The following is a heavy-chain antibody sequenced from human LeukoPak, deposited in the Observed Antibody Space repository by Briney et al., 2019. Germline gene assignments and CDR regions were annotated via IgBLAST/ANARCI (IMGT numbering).Heavy chain of an antibody. CDR1: GGSISSHY. CDR3: AREDYTMVRGVIFDY. V-gene: IGHV4-59*11. J-gene: IGHJ4*02. Sequence: SETLSLTCTVSGGSISSHYGSWIRQPPGKGLEWIGYIYYSGSTNYNPSLKSRVTISVDTSKNQFSLKLSSVTAADTAVYYCAREDYTMVRGVIFDYWGQGTLVTVSS. CDR2: IYYSGST. D-gene: IGHD3-10*01.